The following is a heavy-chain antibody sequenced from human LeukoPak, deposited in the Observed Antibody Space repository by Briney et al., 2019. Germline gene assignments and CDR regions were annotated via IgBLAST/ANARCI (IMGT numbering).Heavy chain of an antibody. CDR3: AHFPKNYCGTSGYRVLDH. V-gene: IGHV2-5*02. D-gene: IGHD3-22*01. CDR2: IYWDDDK. J-gene: IGHJ4*02. CDR1: RFSLSTGGVG. Sequence: SALTLVSPTQTLTLTCAFFRFSLSTGGVGLDWIRQPPGKALKRLELIYWDDDKRYSPSLKSRLTITKDASKNQVVLTMTNMDPVDTATYYCAHFPKNYCGTSGYRVLDHWGQGTLVTVSS.